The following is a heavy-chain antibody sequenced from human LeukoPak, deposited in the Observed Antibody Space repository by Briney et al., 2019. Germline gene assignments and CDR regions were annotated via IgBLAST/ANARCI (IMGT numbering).Heavy chain of an antibody. CDR2: ISAYNGNT. D-gene: IGHD3-10*01. V-gene: IGHV1-18*01. CDR1: GYTFTSYG. Sequence: ASVKVSCKASGYTFTSYGISWVRQAPGQGLEWMGWISAYNGNTNYAQKLQGRVTMTTDTSTSTAYMELRSLRSDDTAVYYCARDKSYHGSGSYYKSDLFDYWGQGTLVTVSS. CDR3: ARDKSYHGSGSYYKSDLFDY. J-gene: IGHJ4*02.